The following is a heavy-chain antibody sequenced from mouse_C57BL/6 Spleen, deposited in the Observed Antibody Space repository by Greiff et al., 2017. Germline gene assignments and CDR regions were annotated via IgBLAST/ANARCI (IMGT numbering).Heavy chain of an antibody. CDR1: GYTFTGYE. CDR2: IDPETGGT. D-gene: IGHD1-1*01. CDR3: TGGYGSSYEDY. Sequence: QVQLKESGAELVRPGASVTLSCKASGYTFTGYEMHWVKQTPVHGLEWIGAIDPETGGTAYNQKFKGKAILTADKSSSTAYMELRSLTSEDSAVYYCTGGYGSSYEDYWGQGTTLTVSS. J-gene: IGHJ2*01. V-gene: IGHV1-15*01.